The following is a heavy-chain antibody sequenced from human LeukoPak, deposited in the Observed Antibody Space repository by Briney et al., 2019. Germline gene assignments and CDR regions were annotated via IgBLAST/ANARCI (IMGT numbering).Heavy chain of an antibody. Sequence: KPSETLSLTCTVSGYSISSGYYWGWIRQPPGKGLEWIGSIYHSGSTYYNPSLKSRVTISVDTSKNQFSLKLSSVTAADTAVYYCARDDYGANWFDPWGQGTLVTVSS. CDR1: GYSISSGYY. D-gene: IGHD4-17*01. J-gene: IGHJ5*02. CDR3: ARDDYGANWFDP. CDR2: IYHSGST. V-gene: IGHV4-38-2*02.